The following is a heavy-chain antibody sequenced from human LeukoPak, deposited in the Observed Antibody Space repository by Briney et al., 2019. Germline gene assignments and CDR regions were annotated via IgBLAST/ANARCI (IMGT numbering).Heavy chain of an antibody. Sequence: GGSLRLSCAASGFTFSRFTMNWVRQAPGKGLEWVSYISGSGTTKYYADSVQGRFTISRDNAKNSLYLQMNSLRAEDTAVYYCARYYYDSSGWRYDYWGQGTLVTVSS. CDR1: GFTFSRFT. J-gene: IGHJ4*02. CDR2: ISGSGTTK. CDR3: ARYYYDSSGWRYDY. V-gene: IGHV3-48*04. D-gene: IGHD3-22*01.